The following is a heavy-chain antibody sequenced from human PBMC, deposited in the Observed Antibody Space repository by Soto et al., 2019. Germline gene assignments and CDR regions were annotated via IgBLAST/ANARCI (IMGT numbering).Heavy chain of an antibody. J-gene: IGHJ5*02. CDR2: ISGSGGTT. CDR3: ASSAYQLLSSKWFDP. Sequence: PGGSLRLSCAASGFTFSNYAMTWVRQAPGKGLDWVSAISGSGGTTYYADSVKGRFTISRDNAKSSLYLQMNSLRAEDTAVYYCASSAYQLLSSKWFDPWGQGTLVTVSS. D-gene: IGHD2-2*01. V-gene: IGHV3-23*01. CDR1: GFTFSNYA.